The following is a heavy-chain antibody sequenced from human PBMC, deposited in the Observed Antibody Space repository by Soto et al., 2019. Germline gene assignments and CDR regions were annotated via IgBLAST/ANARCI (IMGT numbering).Heavy chain of an antibody. Sequence: QVQLVQSGAEVKKPGSSVKVSCKASGGTFSSYTISWVRQAPGQGLEWMGRIIPILGIANYAQKFQGRVTITADKSTSTAYMELSSLRSEDTAVYYCASNYYGSGSYQDAFDIWGKGQWSPSLQ. CDR2: IIPILGIA. CDR1: GGTFSSYT. D-gene: IGHD3-10*01. J-gene: IGHJ3*02. CDR3: ASNYYGSGSYQDAFDI. V-gene: IGHV1-69*02.